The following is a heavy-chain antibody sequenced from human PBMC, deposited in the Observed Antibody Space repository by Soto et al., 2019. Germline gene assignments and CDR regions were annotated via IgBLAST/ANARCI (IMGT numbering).Heavy chain of an antibody. J-gene: IGHJ6*02. CDR2: IYYNGST. CDR3: ARAYNSGYPYYFGMDV. Sequence: QVQLQESGPGLVKPSETLSLTCTVSRGSISYYSWSWIRQPPGKGLEWIGFIYYNGSTNYSPSLKSLVTISADTSKNQFSLRLSSVTAADTAVYYCARAYNSGYPYYFGMDVWGQGTTVTVSS. V-gene: IGHV4-59*01. CDR1: RGSISYYS. D-gene: IGHD3-22*01.